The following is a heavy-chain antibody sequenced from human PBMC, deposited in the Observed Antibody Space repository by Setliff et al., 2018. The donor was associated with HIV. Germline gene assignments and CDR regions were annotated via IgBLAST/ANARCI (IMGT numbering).Heavy chain of an antibody. CDR2: MNPYSGNT. J-gene: IGHJ4*02. D-gene: IGHD2-15*01. V-gene: IGHV1-8*02. Sequence: GASVKVSCKASGYTFTSYDINWVRQATGQGLEWMGWMNPYSGNTGYAQKFQGRVTMTRNTSISTAYMELSSLRSEDTAVYYCARVYCSISTCDDEYFFDYWGQGTLVTVSS. CDR3: ARVYCSISTCDDEYFFDY. CDR1: GYTFTSYD.